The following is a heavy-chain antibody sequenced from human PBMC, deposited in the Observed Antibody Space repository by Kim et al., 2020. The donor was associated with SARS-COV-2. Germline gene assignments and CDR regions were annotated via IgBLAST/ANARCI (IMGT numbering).Heavy chain of an antibody. D-gene: IGHD2-15*01. CDR3: ARDLGYCSGGSCYWGQNDAFDI. V-gene: IGHV3-21*01. J-gene: IGHJ3*02. Sequence: GGSLRLSCAASGFTFSSYSMNWVRQAPGKGLEWVSSISSSSSYIYYADSVKGRFTISRDNAKNSLYLQMNSLRAEDTAVYYCARDLGYCSGGSCYWGQNDAFDIWGQGTMVTVSS. CDR2: ISSSSSYI. CDR1: GFTFSSYS.